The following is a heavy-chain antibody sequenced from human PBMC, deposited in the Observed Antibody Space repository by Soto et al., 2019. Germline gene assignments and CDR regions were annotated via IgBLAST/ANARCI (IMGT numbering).Heavy chain of an antibody. V-gene: IGHV3-15*01. CDR3: TPQREISHY. J-gene: IGHJ4*02. CDR2: IKTKADGETT. D-gene: IGHD2-2*01. CDR1: GFTFTNAW. Sequence: EVQLVESGGGLVKPGESLRLSCAASGFTFTNAWMTWVRQAPGKGLEWLCRIKTKADGETTDYAAPVKGRFTISRDDSKNTLYLQMNSLKTEDTAVYYCTPQREISHYWGQGTLVTVSS.